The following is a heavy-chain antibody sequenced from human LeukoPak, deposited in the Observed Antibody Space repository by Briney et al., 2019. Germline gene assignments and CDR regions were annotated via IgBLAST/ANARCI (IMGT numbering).Heavy chain of an antibody. CDR3: ARDGYSYGWYYFDY. D-gene: IGHD5-18*01. CDR1: GFTFSSYS. V-gene: IGHV3-21*01. CDR2: ISSSSSYI. J-gene: IGHJ4*02. Sequence: PGGSLRLSCAASGFTFSSYSMNWVRQAPGKGLEWVSSISSSSSYIYYADSVKGRFTISGDNAKNSLYLQMNSLRAEDTAVYYCARDGYSYGWYYFDYWGQGTLVTVSS.